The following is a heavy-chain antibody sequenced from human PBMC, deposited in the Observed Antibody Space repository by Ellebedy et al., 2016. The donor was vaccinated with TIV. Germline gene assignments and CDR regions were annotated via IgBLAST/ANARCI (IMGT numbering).Heavy chain of an antibody. V-gene: IGHV3-21*01. D-gene: IGHD2-15*01. J-gene: IGHJ6*02. CDR3: ARRDGDCSGGSCYSQIYYYYDIDV. CDR1: GFTFSSYS. Sequence: GGSLRLXCAASGFTFSSYSMNWVRQAPGKGLEWVSSISSSSSYIYYADSVKGRFTISRDNAKNSLYLQMNSLRAEDTAVYYCARRDGDCSGGSCYSQIYYYYDIDVWGQGPTVTVSS. CDR2: ISSSSSYI.